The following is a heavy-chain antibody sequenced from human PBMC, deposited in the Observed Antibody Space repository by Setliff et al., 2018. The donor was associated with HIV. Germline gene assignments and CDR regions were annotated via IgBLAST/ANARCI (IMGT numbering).Heavy chain of an antibody. CDR3: ARAPYVSGSFGWFDP. Sequence: SETLSLTCTVSGGSISSYYWSWIRQPPGKGLEWIGYIYYSGSTNYNPSLKSRVAISVDTPKNQFSLKLSSVTAADTAVYYCARAPYVSGSFGWFDPWGQGTLVTVSS. CDR1: GGSISSYY. D-gene: IGHD3-10*01. V-gene: IGHV4-59*01. CDR2: IYYSGST. J-gene: IGHJ5*02.